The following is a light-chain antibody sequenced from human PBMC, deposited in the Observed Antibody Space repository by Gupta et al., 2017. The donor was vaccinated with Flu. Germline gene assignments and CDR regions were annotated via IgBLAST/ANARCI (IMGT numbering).Light chain of an antibody. V-gene: IGKV4-1*01. CDR3: QQDDSAPFT. CDR1: QSVLYRSNNKNY. J-gene: IGKJ3*01. CDR2: WAS. Sequence: DIVMTQSPDSLAVSLGERATINCKSSQSVLYRSNNKNYLAWYQQKPGQPPKLLIYWASTRESGVPDRFSGSGSGTDFTLTISTLQVEDVAFYYCQQDDSAPFTFGHGTKVEIK.